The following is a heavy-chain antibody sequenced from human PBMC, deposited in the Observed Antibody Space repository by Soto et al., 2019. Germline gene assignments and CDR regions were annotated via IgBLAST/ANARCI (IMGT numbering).Heavy chain of an antibody. CDR2: IYYSGST. CDR3: ARXSFGDYYGSGSSNWFDP. Sequence: SETLSLTCTVSGGSISSGDYYWSWIRQPPGKGLEWIGYIYYSGSTYYNPSLKSRVTISVDTSKNQFSLKLSSVTAADTAVYYCARXSFGDYYGSGSSNWFDPWGQGTLVTVSS. CDR1: GGSISSGDYY. J-gene: IGHJ5*02. V-gene: IGHV4-30-4*01. D-gene: IGHD3-10*01.